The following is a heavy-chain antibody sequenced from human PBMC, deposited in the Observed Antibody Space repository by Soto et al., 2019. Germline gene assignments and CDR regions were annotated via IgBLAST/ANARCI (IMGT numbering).Heavy chain of an antibody. CDR1: GDFISRYS. D-gene: IGHD2-8*01. V-gene: IGHV4-4*07. CDR2: IYASGST. CDR3: EGIGDFQYTNHAMEA. Sequence: SDNLSVTCTVCGDFISRYSWSWIRQSAGKGLEWIGRIYASGSTNYNPILKSRLTISVDTSKNQFSLKLSSVTAADTAVYYGEGIGDFQYTNHAMEAWGKGTTVS. J-gene: IGHJ6*04.